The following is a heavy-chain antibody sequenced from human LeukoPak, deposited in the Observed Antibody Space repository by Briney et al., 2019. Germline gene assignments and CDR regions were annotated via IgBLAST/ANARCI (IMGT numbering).Heavy chain of an antibody. D-gene: IGHD3-10*01. V-gene: IGHV3-30*02. J-gene: IGHJ4*02. Sequence: RGSLRLSCAASGFTFSSYWMSWVRQAPGKGLEWVAFIQYDGNNKYYADSVKGRFTISRDNSKNTLYLQMNSLRAEDTAVYYCAKEYYYGSDYWGQGTLVTVSS. CDR3: AKEYYYGSDY. CDR2: IQYDGNNK. CDR1: GFTFSSYW.